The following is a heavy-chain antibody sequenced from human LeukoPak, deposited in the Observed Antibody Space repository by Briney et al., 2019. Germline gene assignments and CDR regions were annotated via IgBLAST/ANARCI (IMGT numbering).Heavy chain of an antibody. CDR2: ISGSGGST. D-gene: IGHD6-19*01. J-gene: IGHJ6*02. CDR1: GFTFSSYA. V-gene: IGHV3-23*01. CDR3: AKERHSSGWRRLYYYYYGMDV. Sequence: GGSLRLSCAASGFTFSSYAMSWVRQAPGKGLEWVSAISGSGGSTYYADSVKGRFTISRDNSKNTLYLQMNSLRAEDTAVYYCAKERHSSGWRRLYYYYYGMDVWGQGTTVTVSS.